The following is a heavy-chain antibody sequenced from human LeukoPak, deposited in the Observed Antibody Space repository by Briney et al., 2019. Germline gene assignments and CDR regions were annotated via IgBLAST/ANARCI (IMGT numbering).Heavy chain of an antibody. CDR3: AKCGSGSYYRLLADY. CDR1: GFTFSSYA. D-gene: IGHD1-26*01. Sequence: KAGGSLRLSCAASGFTFSSYAMSWVRQAPGKGLEWVSAISGSGGSTYYADSVKGRFTISGDNSKNTLYPQMNSLRAEDTAVYYCAKCGSGSYYRLLADYWGQGTLVTVSS. J-gene: IGHJ4*02. CDR2: ISGSGGST. V-gene: IGHV3-23*01.